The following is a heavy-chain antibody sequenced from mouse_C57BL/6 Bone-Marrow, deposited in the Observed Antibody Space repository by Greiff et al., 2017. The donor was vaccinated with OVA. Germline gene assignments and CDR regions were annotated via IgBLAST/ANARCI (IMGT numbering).Heavy chain of an antibody. J-gene: IGHJ2*01. V-gene: IGHV1-72*01. Sequence: QVQLKQPGAELVKPGASVKLSCKASGYTFTSYWMHWVKQRPGRGLEWIGRIDPNSGGTKYNEKFKSKATLTVDKPSSTAYMQLSSLTSEDSAVYYCASWGDYDGNYFDYWGQGTTLTVSS. CDR2: IDPNSGGT. CDR1: GYTFTSYW. CDR3: ASWGDYDGNYFDY. D-gene: IGHD2-4*01.